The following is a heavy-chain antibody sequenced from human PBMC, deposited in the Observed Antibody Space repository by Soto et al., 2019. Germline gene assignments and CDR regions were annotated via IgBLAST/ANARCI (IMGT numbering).Heavy chain of an antibody. D-gene: IGHD3-3*01. V-gene: IGHV4-39*01. J-gene: IGHJ6*02. CDR1: GGSITSISYY. CDR3: SRHISPWRHYYHGIDV. Sequence: PSETLFPNWNVLGGSITSISYYWGWIRQPPGKGLELIGIIYYSGSTYYNPSLKSRVTISVYTSKNQFSLKLSSVTAADTAVYFCSRHISPWRHYYHGIDVWGQGTTVTVSS. CDR2: IYYSGST.